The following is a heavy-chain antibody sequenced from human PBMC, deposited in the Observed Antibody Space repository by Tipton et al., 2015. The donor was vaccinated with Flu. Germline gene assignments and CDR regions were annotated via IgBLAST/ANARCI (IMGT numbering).Heavy chain of an antibody. CDR1: GDSIGSPYF. CDR3: AGRHYSNYVSEPKNWFDS. J-gene: IGHJ5*01. Sequence: TLSLTCSVSGDSIGSPYFWGWIRQPPGKGLEWIGNVHQTGTTYYNPSLMSRVTITVDRPKNHFSLRLTSVTAADTAVYYCAGRHYSNYVSEPKNWFDSWGQGTLVTVSS. D-gene: IGHD4-11*01. CDR2: VHQTGTT. V-gene: IGHV4-38-2*01.